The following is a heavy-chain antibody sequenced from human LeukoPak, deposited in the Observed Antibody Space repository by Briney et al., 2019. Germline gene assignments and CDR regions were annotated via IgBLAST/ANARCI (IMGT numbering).Heavy chain of an antibody. J-gene: IGHJ3*02. CDR3: ARGPGGDAFDI. CDR2: IYSGGST. D-gene: IGHD3-10*01. CDR1: GFTVSSNY. V-gene: IGHV3-66*02. Sequence: PGGSLRLSCAASGFTVSSNYMSWVRQAPGKGLEWVSVIYSGGSTCYADSVKGRFTISRDNSKNTLYLQMNSLRAEDTAVYYCARGPGGDAFDIWGQGTMVTVSS.